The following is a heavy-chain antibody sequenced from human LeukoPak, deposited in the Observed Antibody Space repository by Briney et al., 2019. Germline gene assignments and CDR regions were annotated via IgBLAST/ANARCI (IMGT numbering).Heavy chain of an antibody. CDR3: ARVGVTAATADY. Sequence: ASVKVSCKASGYTFTSYYMHWVRQAPGQGLEWMGIINPSGGSTSYSHKFQGRLTMTSDTSTSTVYMELNSLRSEDTAVYFCARVGVTAATADYWGQGTLVTVSS. V-gene: IGHV1-46*01. D-gene: IGHD6-25*01. CDR1: GYTFTSYY. CDR2: INPSGGST. J-gene: IGHJ4*02.